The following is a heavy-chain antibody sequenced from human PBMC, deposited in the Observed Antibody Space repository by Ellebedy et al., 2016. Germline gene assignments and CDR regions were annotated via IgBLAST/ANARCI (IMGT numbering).Heavy chain of an antibody. J-gene: IGHJ5*02. Sequence: GESLKISXAPSGLTVSSFFMGWVRQAPGKGLEWVSTMRGDGAKTHLADSVKGRFTMSRDIPKNTVYLQMNRLRAEDTAVYYCAREMTTVSLNWFDPWGQGTLVTVSS. CDR2: MRGDGAKT. CDR3: AREMTTVSLNWFDP. D-gene: IGHD4-11*01. CDR1: GLTVSSFF. V-gene: IGHV3-23*01.